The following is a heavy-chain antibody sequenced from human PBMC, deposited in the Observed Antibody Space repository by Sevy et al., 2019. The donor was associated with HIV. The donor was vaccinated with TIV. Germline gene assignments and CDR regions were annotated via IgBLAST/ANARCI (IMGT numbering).Heavy chain of an antibody. D-gene: IGHD3-3*01. CDR2: IYYSGST. V-gene: IGHV4-59*01. Sequence: AESLSLTCTVSGGSISSYYWSWIRQPPGKGLERIGYIYYSGSTNYNPSLRSRVTISLDATKNQFSLKLNSVTAADTAVYYCTRGSHDLRSGSPPNYYYYMDVWGKGTTVTVSS. CDR1: GGSISSYY. J-gene: IGHJ6*03. CDR3: TRGSHDLRSGSPPNYYYYMDV.